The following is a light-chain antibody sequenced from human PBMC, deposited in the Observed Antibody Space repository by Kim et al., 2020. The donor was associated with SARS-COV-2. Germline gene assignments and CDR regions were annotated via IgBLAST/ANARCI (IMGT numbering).Light chain of an antibody. CDR1: QSISSW. CDR2: KAS. J-gene: IGKJ2*01. Sequence: DIQMTQSPSTLSASVGDRVTITCRASQSISSWLAWYQQKPGKAPKLLIYKASSLESGVPSRFSGSGSGTEFTLTISSLQPDDFATYYCQKYNSYSRPMYTFGQGTKLEIK. CDR3: QKYNSYSRPMYT. V-gene: IGKV1-5*03.